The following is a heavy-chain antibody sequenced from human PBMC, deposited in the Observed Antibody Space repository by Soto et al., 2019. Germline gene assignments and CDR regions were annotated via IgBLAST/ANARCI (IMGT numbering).Heavy chain of an antibody. CDR3: ASGIAAAGTFDY. D-gene: IGHD6-13*01. CDR2: IIPILGIA. V-gene: IGHV1-69*02. J-gene: IGHJ4*02. Sequence: QVQLVQSGAEVKKPGSSVKVSCKASGGTFSSYTISWVRQATGQGLEWMGRIIPILGIANYAEKFKGRVTITADKSTSTASMEMSRVRSEDTAEYYCASGIAAAGTFDYWGQGTLVTVS. CDR1: GGTFSSYT.